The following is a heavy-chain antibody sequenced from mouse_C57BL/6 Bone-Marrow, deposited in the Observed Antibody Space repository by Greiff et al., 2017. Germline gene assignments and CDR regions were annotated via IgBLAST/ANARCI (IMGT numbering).Heavy chain of an antibody. CDR1: GYTFTSYD. Sequence: QVQLKESGPELVKPGASVTLSCKASGYTFTSYDINWVKQRPGQGLEWIGWIYPRDGSTKYNEKFKGKATLTVDTSSSTAYMELHSLTSEDSAVYFCAIITTVVAKGYWGQGTTLTVSS. CDR3: AIITTVVAKGY. V-gene: IGHV1-85*01. CDR2: IYPRDGST. D-gene: IGHD1-1*01. J-gene: IGHJ2*01.